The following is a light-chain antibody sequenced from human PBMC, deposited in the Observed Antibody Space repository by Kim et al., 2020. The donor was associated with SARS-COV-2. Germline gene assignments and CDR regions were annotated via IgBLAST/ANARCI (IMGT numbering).Light chain of an antibody. Sequence: GTTVTIPGTRSRGSIATNYVQWYQQRPGSAPTTVIYEDNQRPSGVPDRFSGSIDSSSNSASLTISGLKTEDEADYYCQSYDSSNQVFGGGTQLTVL. J-gene: IGLJ2*01. CDR3: QSYDSSNQV. V-gene: IGLV6-57*03. CDR2: EDN. CDR1: RGSIATNY.